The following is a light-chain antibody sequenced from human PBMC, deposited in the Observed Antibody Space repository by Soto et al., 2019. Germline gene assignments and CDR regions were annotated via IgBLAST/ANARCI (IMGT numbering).Light chain of an antibody. V-gene: IGLV2-14*01. J-gene: IGLJ1*01. CDR2: EVS. CDR3: ISYTGSSTSYV. Sequence: QSVLAQPASVSGSPGQSITISCSGTSSDVGSYDHVAWYQQFPGKTPKLMIYEVSNRPSGVSSRFSGSKSGNTASLTISGLQAEDEADYYCISYTGSSTSYVFGSRTKVTVL. CDR1: SSDVGSYDH.